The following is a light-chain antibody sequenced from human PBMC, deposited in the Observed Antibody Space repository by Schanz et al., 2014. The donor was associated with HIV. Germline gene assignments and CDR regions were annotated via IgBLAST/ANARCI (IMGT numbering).Light chain of an antibody. CDR3: QQYNNWPPSLT. Sequence: EIVMTQSPATLSVSPGERATLSCGASQRLSSSYLAWYQQKRDQPPRLVIYATSTRAAGIPDRFSGTGSGTDFTLTISRLEPEDFAVYSCQQYNNWPPSLTFGGGTKVEIK. CDR2: ATS. V-gene: IGKV3D-15*01. CDR1: QRLSSSY. J-gene: IGKJ4*01.